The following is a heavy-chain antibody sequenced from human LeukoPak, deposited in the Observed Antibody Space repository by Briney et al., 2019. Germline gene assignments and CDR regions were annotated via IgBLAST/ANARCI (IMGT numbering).Heavy chain of an antibody. CDR1: GVSISSGGYF. CDR2: LYTCGGA. D-gene: IGHD4-17*01. Sequence: SQTLSLTCAVSGVSISSGGYFWTWIRQPAGNGLEWFGRLYTCGGATYNPSLKSRVTFSLDTSKNQFSLELSSVTAADTAVYYCTRDAETHGDSFDYWGPGTLVTVSS. CDR3: TRDAETHGDSFDY. J-gene: IGHJ4*02. V-gene: IGHV4-61*02.